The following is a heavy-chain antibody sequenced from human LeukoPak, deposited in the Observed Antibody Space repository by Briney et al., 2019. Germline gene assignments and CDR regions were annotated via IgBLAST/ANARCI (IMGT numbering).Heavy chain of an antibody. J-gene: IGHJ4*02. CDR1: GYTFTGYY. CDR3: ARVAQPLVFRSFFDY. Sequence: GASVEVSCKASGYTFTGYYMHWVRQAPGQGLEWMGWINPNSGGTNYAQKFQGRVTMTRDTSISTAYMELSRLRSDDTAVYYCARVAQPLVFRSFFDYWGQGTLVTVSS. V-gene: IGHV1-2*02. D-gene: IGHD6-6*01. CDR2: INPNSGGT.